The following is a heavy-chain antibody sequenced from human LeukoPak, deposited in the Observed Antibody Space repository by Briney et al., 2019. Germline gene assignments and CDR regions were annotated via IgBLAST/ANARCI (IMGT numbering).Heavy chain of an antibody. V-gene: IGHV4-34*01. D-gene: IGHD3-3*01. Sequence: SETLSLTCAVYAESFSGYYWSWIRQPPGKGLEWIGEINHSGSTTYNPSLQSRVTISVDTSKNEFSLNLTSVTAADTAIYYCARGLASGYPPIPFDYWGQGTLVTVSS. CDR1: AESFSGYY. CDR3: ARGLASGYPPIPFDY. CDR2: INHSGST. J-gene: IGHJ4*02.